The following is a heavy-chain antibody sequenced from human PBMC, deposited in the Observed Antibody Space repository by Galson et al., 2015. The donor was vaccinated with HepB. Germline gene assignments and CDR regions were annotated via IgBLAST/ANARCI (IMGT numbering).Heavy chain of an antibody. Sequence: SLRLSCAASGFTFGDYAMSWVREAPGKGLAWIGFIRNKAYGGTTEYAASVKGKFTISRDDSKSIAYLQMNSMKTEDTAVYYYTRDLVPHYYDSSGPRGYWGQGTLVTVSS. V-gene: IGHV3-49*04. CDR3: TRDLVPHYYDSSGPRGY. D-gene: IGHD3-22*01. J-gene: IGHJ4*02. CDR1: GFTFGDYA. CDR2: IRNKAYGGTT.